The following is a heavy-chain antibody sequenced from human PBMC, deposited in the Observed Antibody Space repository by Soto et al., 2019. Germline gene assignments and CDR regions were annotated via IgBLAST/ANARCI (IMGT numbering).Heavy chain of an antibody. CDR3: ARRYSSSSAIDY. CDR1: GGSISSYY. V-gene: IGHV4-59*01. Sequence: SETLSLTCTVSGGSISSYYWSWIRQPPGKGLEWIGYIYYSGSTNYNPSLKSRVTISVDTSKNQSSLKLSSVTAADTAVYYCARRYSSSSAIDYWGQGTLVTVSS. J-gene: IGHJ4*02. CDR2: IYYSGST. D-gene: IGHD6-6*01.